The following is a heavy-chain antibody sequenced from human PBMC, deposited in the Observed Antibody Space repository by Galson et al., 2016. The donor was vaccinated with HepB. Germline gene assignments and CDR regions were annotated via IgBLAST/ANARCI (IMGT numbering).Heavy chain of an antibody. V-gene: IGHV4-61*09. D-gene: IGHD6-19*01. J-gene: IGHJ3*01. CDR3: PRAAWLWLVKNSFDL. CDR1: GVSIGSVGNY. CDR2: IYANGTS. Sequence: TLSLTCTVSGVSIGSVGNYWSWIRQSAGKGLEWLGHIYANGTSHYNPSLKSRLAISVDTSQNQISLRLSSVTATDTALYFCPRAAWLWLVKNSFDLWGQGTMVTVAS.